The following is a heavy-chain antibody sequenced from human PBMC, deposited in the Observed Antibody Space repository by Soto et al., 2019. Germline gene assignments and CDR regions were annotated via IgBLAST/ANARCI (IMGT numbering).Heavy chain of an antibody. Sequence: QAHLVQSGAEVRKPGASVKVSCQALEHTSTIYYIHWVRQARGQGLEWMGWINADSGDTTYAEDFRGRVTLTRDTSTITFHMELSRLRLDDTAMYFCATRDYDILTGYLHIWGQGTLITVSS. CDR1: EHTSTIYY. D-gene: IGHD3-9*01. J-gene: IGHJ1*01. V-gene: IGHV1-2*02. CDR3: ATRDYDILTGYLHI. CDR2: INADSGDT.